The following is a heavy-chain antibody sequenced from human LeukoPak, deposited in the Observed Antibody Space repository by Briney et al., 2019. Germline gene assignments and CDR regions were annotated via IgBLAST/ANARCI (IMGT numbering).Heavy chain of an antibody. CDR1: GGSFSGYY. CDR3: AGRWGLVVVPAAMMRGWFDP. Sequence: SETLSLTCAVYGGSFSGYYWSWIRQPPGKGLEWIGEVNHSGSTNYSPSLKSRVTISVDTSKNQFSLKLSSVTAADTAVYYCAGRWGLVVVPAAMMRGWFDPWGQGTLVTVSS. CDR2: VNHSGST. V-gene: IGHV4-34*01. J-gene: IGHJ5*02. D-gene: IGHD2-2*01.